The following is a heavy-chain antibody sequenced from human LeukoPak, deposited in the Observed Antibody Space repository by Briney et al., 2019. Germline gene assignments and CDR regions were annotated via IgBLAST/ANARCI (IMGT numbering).Heavy chain of an antibody. D-gene: IGHD6-19*01. CDR3: ARSGDSSGWYSDY. Sequence: GASVKVSCKASGYTFTNYAMNWVRQAPGQGLEWMGWITTNTGNPTYAQGFTGRFVFSLDTSVSTAYLQISSLKAGDTAVYYCARSGDSSGWYSDYWGQGTLVTVSS. CDR1: GYTFTNYA. J-gene: IGHJ4*02. CDR2: ITTNTGNP. V-gene: IGHV7-4-1*02.